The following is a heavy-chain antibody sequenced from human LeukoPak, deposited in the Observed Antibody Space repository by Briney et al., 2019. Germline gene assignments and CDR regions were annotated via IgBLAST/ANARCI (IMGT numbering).Heavy chain of an antibody. CDR2: IYYSGST. CDR1: GGSISSYY. D-gene: IGHD3-22*01. CDR3: ARLIYDSSGYYYGTFDY. Sequence: SETLSLTCTVSGGSISSYYWSWIRQPPGKGLEWIGYIYYSGSTNYNPSLKSRFTISVDTSKNQFSLKLSSVTAADTAVYYCARLIYDSSGYYYGTFDYWGQGTLVTVSS. J-gene: IGHJ4*02. V-gene: IGHV4-59*08.